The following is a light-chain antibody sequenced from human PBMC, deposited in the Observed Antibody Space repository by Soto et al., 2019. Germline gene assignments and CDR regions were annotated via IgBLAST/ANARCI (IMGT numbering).Light chain of an antibody. V-gene: IGKV1-27*01. Sequence: DVQMTQSPSSLSASVGDRVTITCRASQGIRNYLAWYQQKPGKVPELLIYGASTLQSGVPSRFSGSGSGTDFTLTISSLQPEDVATYYCQNYNSAPFTFGPGTKVDIK. CDR3: QNYNSAPFT. CDR2: GAS. J-gene: IGKJ3*01. CDR1: QGIRNY.